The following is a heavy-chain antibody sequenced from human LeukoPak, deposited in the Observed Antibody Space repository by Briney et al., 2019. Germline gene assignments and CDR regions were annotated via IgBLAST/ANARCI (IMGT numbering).Heavy chain of an antibody. Sequence: GRSLRLSCAASGFTFSSYGMHWVRQAPGKGLEWVAVISYDGSNKYYADSVKGRFTISRDNSKNTLYLQMNSLRAEDTAVHYCAKDFGYSGYDSIDYWGQGTQVNVSS. D-gene: IGHD5-12*01. V-gene: IGHV3-30*18. CDR1: GFTFSSYG. J-gene: IGHJ4*02. CDR3: AKDFGYSGYDSIDY. CDR2: ISYDGSNK.